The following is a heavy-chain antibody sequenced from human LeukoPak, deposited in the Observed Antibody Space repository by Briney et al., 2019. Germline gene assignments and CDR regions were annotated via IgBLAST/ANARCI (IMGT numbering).Heavy chain of an antibody. V-gene: IGHV3-21*01. D-gene: IGHD6-19*01. CDR2: ISSSSSYI. J-gene: IGHJ4*02. CDR1: GFTFSSYS. Sequence: GGSLRLSCAASGFTFSSYSMNWVRQAPGKGLEWVSSISSSSSYIYYADSVKGRFTISRDNAKNSLYLQMNSLRAEDTAVYYCARDQGGYSSGWYNFDYWGQGTLVTVSS. CDR3: ARDQGGYSSGWYNFDY.